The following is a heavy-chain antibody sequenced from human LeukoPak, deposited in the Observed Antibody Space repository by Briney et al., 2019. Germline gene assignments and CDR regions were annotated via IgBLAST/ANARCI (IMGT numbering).Heavy chain of an antibody. CDR2: IYHSGST. CDR1: GGSISSSNW. V-gene: IGHV4-4*02. CDR3: ARQGSGEPGNAFDI. Sequence: SGTLSLTCAVSGGSISSSNWWSWVRQPPGKGLEWIGEIYHSGSTNYNPSLKSRVTISVDKSKNQFSLKLSSVTAADTAVYYCARQGSGEPGNAFDIWGQGTMVTVSS. D-gene: IGHD3-16*01. J-gene: IGHJ3*02.